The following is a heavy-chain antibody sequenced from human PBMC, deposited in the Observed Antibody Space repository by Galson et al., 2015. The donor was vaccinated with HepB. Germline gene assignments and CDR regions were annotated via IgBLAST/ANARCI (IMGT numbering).Heavy chain of an antibody. V-gene: IGHV1-18*01. J-gene: IGHJ4*02. CDR1: GYTFTSYG. D-gene: IGHD6-19*01. CDR2: ISAYNGNT. Sequence: SVKVSCKASGYTFTSYGISWVRQAPGQELEWMGWISAYNGNTNYAQKLQGRVTMTTDTSTSTAYMELRSLRSDDTAVYYCARDSAGAVAGRGYDYWGQGTLVTVSS. CDR3: ARDSAGAVAGRGYDY.